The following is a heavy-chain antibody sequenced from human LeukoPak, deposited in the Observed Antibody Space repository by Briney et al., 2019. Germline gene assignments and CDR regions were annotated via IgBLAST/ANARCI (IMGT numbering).Heavy chain of an antibody. J-gene: IGHJ4*02. CDR2: IRSKTHGGTT. CDR3: TRAYYYDSGTYYRDYFDY. Sequence: GGSLRLSCTASGFTFGDYGMSWVRQAPGKGLEWVGFIRSKTHGGTTEYAASVKGRFTISRDDSESIAYLQVISLKTDDTAVYYCTRAYYYDSGTYYRDYFDYWGQGTLVTVSS. D-gene: IGHD3-10*01. CDR1: GFTFGDYG. V-gene: IGHV3-49*04.